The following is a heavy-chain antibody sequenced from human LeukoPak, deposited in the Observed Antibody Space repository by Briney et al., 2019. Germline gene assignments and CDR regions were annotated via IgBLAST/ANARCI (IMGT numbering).Heavy chain of an antibody. J-gene: IGHJ4*02. CDR2: IYYSGST. Sequence: SETLSLTCTVSGGSISNNYWNWIRLPPGKGLEWIGYIYYSGSTHYNPSLKSRVTISLDTSKSQFSLKLTSLTAADTAVYYCAKARDSNIWYPFDYWGQGTLATVSS. V-gene: IGHV4-59*01. CDR3: AKARDSNIWYPFDY. D-gene: IGHD3-22*01. CDR1: GGSISNNY.